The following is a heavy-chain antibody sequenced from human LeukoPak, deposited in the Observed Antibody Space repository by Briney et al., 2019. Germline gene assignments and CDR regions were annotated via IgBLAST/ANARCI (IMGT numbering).Heavy chain of an antibody. CDR2: FSNGGT. Sequence: GGSLRLSCAASGFTFSTSGMTWVRQAPGKGLERVSTFSNGGTYYADSVKGRFTISRDISKDTLYLQMNSLRAEDTAVYYCAKTTRWHAFSFYSWDQGTPVTVSS. CDR3: AKTTRWHAFSFYS. J-gene: IGHJ4*02. V-gene: IGHV3-23*01. D-gene: IGHD2-15*01. CDR1: GFTFSTSG.